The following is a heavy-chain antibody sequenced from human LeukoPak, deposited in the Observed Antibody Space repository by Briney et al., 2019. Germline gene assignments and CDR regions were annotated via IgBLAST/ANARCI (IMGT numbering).Heavy chain of an antibody. J-gene: IGHJ4*02. D-gene: IGHD5-18*01. CDR1: GGSFSGYY. Sequence: PSETLSLTCAVYGGSFSGYYWSWIRQPPGKGLEWIGEINHSGSTNYNPSLKSRVTISVDTSKNQFSLKLSSVTAAATAVYYCARGSYSYGYDYWGQGTLVTVSS. CDR3: ARGSYSYGYDY. V-gene: IGHV4-34*01. CDR2: INHSGST.